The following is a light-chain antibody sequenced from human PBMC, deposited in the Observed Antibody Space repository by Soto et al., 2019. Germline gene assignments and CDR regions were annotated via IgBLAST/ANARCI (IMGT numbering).Light chain of an antibody. CDR2: EAS. V-gene: IGLV2-14*01. Sequence: QSALTQPPSASGSPGQSVAISCTGTSSDVGGYNYVSWYQQHPGKAPKLIIYEASKRPSGVSHRFSGSKSGNRASLTISGLQAEDEADYYCSSYTTSSTWVFGGGTKLTVL. CDR1: SSDVGGYNY. CDR3: SSYTTSSTWV. J-gene: IGLJ3*02.